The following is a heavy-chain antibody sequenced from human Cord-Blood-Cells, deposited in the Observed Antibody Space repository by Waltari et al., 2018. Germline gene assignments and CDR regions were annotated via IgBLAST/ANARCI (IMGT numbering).Heavy chain of an antibody. CDR3: ARRGLLRLFDY. CDR1: GGSIRSRSYY. CDR2: IYYSGST. V-gene: IGHV4-39*01. J-gene: IGHJ4*02. Sequence: QLQLQESGPGLVKPSETLSLTCTVSGGSIRSRSYYWGWIRQPPGKGLEWIGSIYYSGSTYYNPSLKSRVTISVDTSKNQFSLKLSSVTAADTAVYYCARRGLLRLFDYWGQGTLVTVSS. D-gene: IGHD3-22*01.